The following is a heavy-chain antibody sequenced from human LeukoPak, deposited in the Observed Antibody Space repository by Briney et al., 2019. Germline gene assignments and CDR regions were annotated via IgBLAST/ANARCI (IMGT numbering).Heavy chain of an antibody. CDR2: ISYDGSNK. CDR1: GFTFSSYG. J-gene: IGHJ4*02. D-gene: IGHD2-15*01. Sequence: GGSLRLSCAASGFTFSSYGMHWVRQAPGKGLEWVAVISYDGSNKYYADSVKGRFTISRDNSKNTLYLQMNSLRAEDTAVYYCARDFPPWGCSGGSCYPSYFDYWGQGTLVTVSS. V-gene: IGHV3-30*03. CDR3: ARDFPPWGCSGGSCYPSYFDY.